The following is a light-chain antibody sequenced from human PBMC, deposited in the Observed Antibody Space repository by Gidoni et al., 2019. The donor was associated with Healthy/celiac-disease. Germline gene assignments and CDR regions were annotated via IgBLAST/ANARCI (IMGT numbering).Light chain of an antibody. Sequence: SSELTQDPAVSVALGQTVRITCQGDSLRSYYASWYQQKPGQAPVLVLYGKNNRPSGIPDPFSGSSSGNTASLTITGAQAEDEADYYCNSRDSSGNHLVFGGGTKLXVX. V-gene: IGLV3-19*01. CDR1: SLRSYY. CDR2: GKN. J-gene: IGLJ2*01. CDR3: NSRDSSGNHLV.